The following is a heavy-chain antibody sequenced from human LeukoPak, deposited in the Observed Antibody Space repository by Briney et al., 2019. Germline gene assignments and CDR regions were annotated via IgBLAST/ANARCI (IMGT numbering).Heavy chain of an antibody. CDR2: MNPNSGNT. Sequence: GASVKVSCKASGYTFTSYDIQWVRQATGQGLEWMGWMNPNSGNTGYAQKFQGRVTMNRNTSISTAYMELSSLRSEDTAVYYCARENRRGIPTISHSSDPWGQGTLVTVSS. D-gene: IGHD1-1*01. CDR1: GYTFTSYD. J-gene: IGHJ5*02. V-gene: IGHV1-8*01. CDR3: ARENRRGIPTISHSSDP.